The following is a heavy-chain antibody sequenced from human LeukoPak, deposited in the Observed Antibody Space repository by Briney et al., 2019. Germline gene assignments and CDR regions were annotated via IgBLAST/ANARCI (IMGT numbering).Heavy chain of an antibody. J-gene: IGHJ6*02. D-gene: IGHD5-24*01. V-gene: IGHV1-18*01. CDR1: GYAFRTYG. CDR2: ISVYNDDT. CDR3: ARSTQLPSEYFNGMDV. Sequence: GASVKVSCKASGYAFRTYGISWVRQAVGQGLEWMGWISVYNDDTHYAQKFQGRLSMTTDTSRSTVYMELRSLRSDDTAVYFCARSTQLPSEYFNGMDVWGQGTTVTVS.